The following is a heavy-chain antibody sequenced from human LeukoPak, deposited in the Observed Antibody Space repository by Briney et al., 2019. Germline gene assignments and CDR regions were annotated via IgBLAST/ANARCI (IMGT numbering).Heavy chain of an antibody. V-gene: IGHV3-23*01. CDR2: ISGSGGST. Sequence: GGSLRLSCAASGFTFSSYAMSWVRQAPGKGLEWVSAISGSGGSTYYADSVKGRFIISRDNSKNTLYLQMNSLRAEDTAVYYCAIDRGINTIAHTLLYWGQGTLVTVSS. D-gene: IGHD3-22*01. CDR1: GFTFSSYA. J-gene: IGHJ4*02. CDR3: AIDRGINTIAHTLLY.